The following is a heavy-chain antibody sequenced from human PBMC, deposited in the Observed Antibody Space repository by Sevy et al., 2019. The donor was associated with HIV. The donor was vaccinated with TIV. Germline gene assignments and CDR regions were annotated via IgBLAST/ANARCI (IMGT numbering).Heavy chain of an antibody. CDR1: GFTFSSYA. CDR3: ARDSNDCSGGSCPGRGMDV. CDR2: ISYDGSNK. Sequence: GGSLRLSCAASGFTFSSYAMHWVRQAPGKGLEWVAVISYDGSNKYYADSVKGRFTISRDNSKNTLYLQMNSLRAEDTAVYYCARDSNDCSGGSCPGRGMDVWGQGTTVTASS. D-gene: IGHD2-15*01. J-gene: IGHJ6*02. V-gene: IGHV3-30-3*01.